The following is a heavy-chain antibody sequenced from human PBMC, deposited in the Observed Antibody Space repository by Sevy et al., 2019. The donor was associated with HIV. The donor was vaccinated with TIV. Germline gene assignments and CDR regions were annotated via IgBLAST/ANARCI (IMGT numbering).Heavy chain of an antibody. Sequence: ASVKVSCKASGYTFTSYGISWVRQAPGQGLEWMGWISAYNGNTNYAQKLQGRVTMTTDTSTSTAYMELRSLRSDDTAVYYCARGYYDSSVGWGAPDDAFDIWGQWTMVTVSS. J-gene: IGHJ3*02. CDR3: ARGYYDSSVGWGAPDDAFDI. CDR2: ISAYNGNT. V-gene: IGHV1-18*01. D-gene: IGHD3-22*01. CDR1: GYTFTSYG.